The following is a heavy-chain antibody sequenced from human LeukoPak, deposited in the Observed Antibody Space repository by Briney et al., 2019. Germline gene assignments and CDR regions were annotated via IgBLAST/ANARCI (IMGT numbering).Heavy chain of an antibody. Sequence: SETLSLTCTVSGGSISSSSYYWGWIRQAPGKGLEWIGSIYYSGSTNYNPSLKSRVTMSVDTSKNQFSLKLSSVTAADTAVYYCARGRSNYYDSSGYYSFDYWGQGTLVTVSS. V-gene: IGHV4-39*07. CDR2: IYYSGST. CDR1: GGSISSSSYY. D-gene: IGHD3-22*01. J-gene: IGHJ4*02. CDR3: ARGRSNYYDSSGYYSFDY.